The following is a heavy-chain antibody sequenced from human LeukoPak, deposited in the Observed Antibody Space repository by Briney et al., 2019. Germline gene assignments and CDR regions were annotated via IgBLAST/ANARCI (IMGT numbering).Heavy chain of an antibody. V-gene: IGHV5-51*01. D-gene: IGHD5-12*01. J-gene: IGHJ4*02. CDR1: GYSFTSYW. CDR3: ARSLRYGGYSANFDY. CDR2: IYPGDSDT. Sequence: GESLKISCKGSGYSFTSYWICWVRQMPGKGLEWMGIIYPGDSDTRYSPSFQGQVTISADKSISTAYLQWSSLKASDTAMYYCARSLRYGGYSANFDYWGQGTLVTVSS.